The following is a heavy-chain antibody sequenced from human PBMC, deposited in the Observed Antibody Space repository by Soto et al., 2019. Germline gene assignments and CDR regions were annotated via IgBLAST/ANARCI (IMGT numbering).Heavy chain of an antibody. CDR1: GFTFSSYS. CDR3: ARRRGGGSYYYYFDY. Sequence: GGSLRLSCAASGFTFSSYSMNWVRQAPGKGLEWVSYISSSSSTIYYADSMKGRFTISRDNAKNSLYLQMNSLRAEDTAVYYCARRRGGGSYYYYFDYWGQGTLVTVSS. CDR2: ISSSSSTI. V-gene: IGHV3-48*04. J-gene: IGHJ4*02. D-gene: IGHD2-15*01.